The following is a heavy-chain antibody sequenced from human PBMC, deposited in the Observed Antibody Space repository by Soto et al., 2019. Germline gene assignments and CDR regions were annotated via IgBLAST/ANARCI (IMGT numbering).Heavy chain of an antibody. CDR2: IYNSGST. CDR3: AGGGGYNYGYEGMEV. D-gene: IGHD5-18*01. CDR1: GGSISSYN. J-gene: IGHJ6*01. V-gene: IGHV4-59*01. Sequence: PSETLSLTCNVSGGSISSYNWNWIRQPPGKGLEWIGHIYNSGSTNYNPSLKSRLTISVDTSKNQFSLKLTSVTAADTAVYYCAGGGGYNYGYEGMEVWGQGTTVTVAS.